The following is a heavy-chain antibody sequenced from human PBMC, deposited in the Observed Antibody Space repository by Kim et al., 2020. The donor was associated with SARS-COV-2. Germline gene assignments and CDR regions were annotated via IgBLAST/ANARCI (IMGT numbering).Heavy chain of an antibody. CDR1: GGSISSYY. Sequence: SETLSLTCTVSGGSISSYYWSWIRQPPGKGLEWIGYIYYSGSTNYNPSLKSRVTISVDTSKNQFSLKLSSVTAADTAVYYCARRGYSGSYLGWYFDLWGRGTLVTVSS. V-gene: IGHV4-59*08. J-gene: IGHJ2*01. D-gene: IGHD1-26*01. CDR2: IYYSGST. CDR3: ARRGYSGSYLGWYFDL.